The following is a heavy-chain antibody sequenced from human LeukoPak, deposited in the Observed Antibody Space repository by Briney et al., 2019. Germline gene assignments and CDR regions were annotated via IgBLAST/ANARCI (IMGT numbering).Heavy chain of an antibody. J-gene: IGHJ4*02. D-gene: IGHD6-6*01. Sequence: GGSLRLSCVTSGFTFSSYVMSWVRQAPGKGLVWVSRISPTGSTTSYADSVKGRFTVSRDNAKNTLYLQVNNLRAEDTAVYYCARGPNSNWSGLDFWGQGTLLTVSS. V-gene: IGHV3-74*01. CDR3: ARGPNSNWSGLDF. CDR1: GFTFSSYV. CDR2: ISPTGSTT.